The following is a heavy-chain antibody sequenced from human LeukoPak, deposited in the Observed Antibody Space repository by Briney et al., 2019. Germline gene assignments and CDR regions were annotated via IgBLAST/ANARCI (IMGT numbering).Heavy chain of an antibody. CDR3: ARVRASSWTYFDY. D-gene: IGHD6-13*01. CDR1: GYTFTRYY. CDR2: INPNSGGT. J-gene: IGHJ4*02. Sequence: GASVELSCKASGYTFTRYYMHWVRQAPGQGLEWLGWINPNSGGTNYAQKFQGWVTMTRDTSISTAYMELSRLRSDDTAMYYCARVRASSWTYFDYWGQGTLVTVSS. V-gene: IGHV1-2*04.